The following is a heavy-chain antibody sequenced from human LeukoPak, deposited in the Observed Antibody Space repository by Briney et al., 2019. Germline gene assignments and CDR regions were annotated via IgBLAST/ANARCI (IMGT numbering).Heavy chain of an antibody. CDR1: GFTFSRYD. V-gene: IGHV3-21*01. D-gene: IGHD1-26*01. CDR3: ARSRSGSAHFDY. J-gene: IGHJ4*02. CDR2: ISSSSSYI. Sequence: PGGSLRLSCAASGFTFSRYDLHWVRQAPGKGLEWVSSISSSSSYIYYADSVKGRFTISRDNAKNSLYLQMNSLRAEDTAVYYCARSRSGSAHFDYWGQGTLVTVSS.